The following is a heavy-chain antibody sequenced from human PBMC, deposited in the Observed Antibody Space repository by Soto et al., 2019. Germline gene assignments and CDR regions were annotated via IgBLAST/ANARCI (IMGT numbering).Heavy chain of an antibody. Sequence: GGSRRLSWAASSFTFSTCEMKWVRQTPGKGLKWVSYISTSGSPLYYEDSVKGRFTISRDNTRNSLYLQMTRLRGEDPALYYCARXCSTTLCNGVATRTFDYWGQGTLVTVSS. CDR3: ARXCSTTLCNGVATRTFDY. CDR2: ISTSGSPL. D-gene: IGHD5-12*01. V-gene: IGHV3-48*03. CDR1: SFTFSTCE. J-gene: IGHJ4*02.